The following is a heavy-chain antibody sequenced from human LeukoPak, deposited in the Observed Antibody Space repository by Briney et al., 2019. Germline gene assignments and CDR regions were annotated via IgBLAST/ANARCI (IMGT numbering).Heavy chain of an antibody. D-gene: IGHD6-13*01. CDR1: GFTFSSYW. Sequence: GGSLRLSCAASGFTFSSYWMSWGRQAPGKGLEWGANIKQDGSEKYSVDSVQGRFNISRDNAKPSLYLQMNSLRAEDTAVYYCARDRRGSSWYYFDYWGQGTLVTVSS. J-gene: IGHJ4*02. V-gene: IGHV3-7*01. CDR3: ARDRRGSSWYYFDY. CDR2: IKQDGSEK.